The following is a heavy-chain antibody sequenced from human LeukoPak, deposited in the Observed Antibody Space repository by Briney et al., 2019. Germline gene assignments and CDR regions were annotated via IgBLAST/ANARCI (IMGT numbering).Heavy chain of an antibody. J-gene: IGHJ5*02. CDR1: GDSISSYY. Sequence: SETLSLTCTVSGDSISSYYWSWIRQPPGKGLEWIGYIHTSGSTNYNPSLKSRVTISVDTSKNQFPLKLSSVTAADTAVYYCAREVSNWFDPWGQGTLVTVSS. CDR2: IHTSGST. D-gene: IGHD4-11*01. CDR3: AREVSNWFDP. V-gene: IGHV4-4*09.